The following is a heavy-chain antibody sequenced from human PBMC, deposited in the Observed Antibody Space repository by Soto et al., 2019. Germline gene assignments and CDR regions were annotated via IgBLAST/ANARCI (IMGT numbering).Heavy chain of an antibody. CDR3: AKDSRVTIFGVVTPGAFDI. J-gene: IGHJ3*02. CDR2: ISWNSGSI. Sequence: LRLSCAASGFTFDDYAMHWVRQAPGKGLEWVSGISWNSGSIGYADSVKGRFTISRDNAKNSLYLQMNSLRAEDTALYYCAKDSRVTIFGVVTPGAFDIWGQGTMVTVSS. V-gene: IGHV3-9*01. D-gene: IGHD3-3*01. CDR1: GFTFDDYA.